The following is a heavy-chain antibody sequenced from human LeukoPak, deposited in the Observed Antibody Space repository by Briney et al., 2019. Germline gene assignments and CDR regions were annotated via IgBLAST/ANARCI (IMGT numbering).Heavy chain of an antibody. CDR2: INTDTRNP. Sequence: GASVKVSCKASGYTFTTYAINWVRQAPGQGLEWMGWINTDTRNPTYAQGFTGRFVFSLDTSVSTAYLQISSLNPEDTAVYYCARDNIMVYGSGSYYNGYFDYWGQGTLVTVSS. CDR3: ARDNIMVYGSGSYYNGYFDY. V-gene: IGHV7-4-1*02. D-gene: IGHD3-10*01. J-gene: IGHJ4*02. CDR1: GYTFTTYA.